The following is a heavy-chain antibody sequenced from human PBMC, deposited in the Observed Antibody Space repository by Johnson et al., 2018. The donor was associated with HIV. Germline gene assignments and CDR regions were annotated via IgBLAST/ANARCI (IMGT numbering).Heavy chain of an antibody. J-gene: IGHJ3*01. CDR1: GFTVSSNY. D-gene: IGHD3-10*01. CDR3: AKDLSSELLWFIRDAFDV. CDR2: ISSSGSTI. V-gene: IGHV3-11*04. Sequence: QMQLVESGGDLVQPGGSLRLSCAVSGFTVSSNYMSWIRQAPGKGLEWVSYISSSGSTIYYADSVKGRFTISRDNAKNSLFLQMNSLRAEDTAVYYCAKDLSSELLWFIRDAFDVWGQGTMVTVSS.